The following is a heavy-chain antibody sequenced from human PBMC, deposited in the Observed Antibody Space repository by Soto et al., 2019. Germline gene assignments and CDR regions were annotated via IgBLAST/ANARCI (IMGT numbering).Heavy chain of an antibody. CDR1: GGSFSGYY. CDR3: ASPEIAYGRGGFDP. Sequence: PSETLSLTCAVYGGSFSGYYWSWIRQPPGKGLEWIGEINHSGSTNYNPSLKSRVTISVDTSKNQFSLKLSSVTAADTAVYYCASPEIAYGRGGFDPWGQGTLVTVSS. J-gene: IGHJ5*02. D-gene: IGHD2-21*01. CDR2: INHSGST. V-gene: IGHV4-34*01.